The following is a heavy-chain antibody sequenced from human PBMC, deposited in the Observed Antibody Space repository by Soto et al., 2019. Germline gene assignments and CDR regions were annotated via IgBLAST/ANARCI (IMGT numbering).Heavy chain of an antibody. J-gene: IGHJ4*02. CDR1: GVSLTRGVYY. V-gene: IGHV4-61*08. CDR3: ARANCVRCPFDL. Sequence: QVQLQESGPRLAKPSESLSLTCSVSGVSLTRGVYYWSWLRQPPGRQLEWIGSIYYRGTTNYTPSLTGRVTISEDTSRNQVSVTVKSVTAADTAVYFCARANCVRCPFDLWGQGTLVTVSS. CDR2: IYYRGTT. D-gene: IGHD2-21*01.